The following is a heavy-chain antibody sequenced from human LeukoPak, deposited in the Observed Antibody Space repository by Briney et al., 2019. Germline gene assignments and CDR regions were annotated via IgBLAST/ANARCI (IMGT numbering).Heavy chain of an antibody. CDR1: GFIFSNYP. V-gene: IGHV3-23*01. D-gene: IGHD2-2*01. J-gene: IGHJ6*04. CDR3: VKGGSSSRTNV. CDR2: IGGSGDNT. Sequence: GGSLRLSCGVSGFIFSNYPMTWVRQAPGKGLECVSSIGGSGDNTYYADSVKGRFTISRDNSKNTLFLQMNSLRAEDTALYYCVKGGSSSRTNVWGNGTTVIVSS.